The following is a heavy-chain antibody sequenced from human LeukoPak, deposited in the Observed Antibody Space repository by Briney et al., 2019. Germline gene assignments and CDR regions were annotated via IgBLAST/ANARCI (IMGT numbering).Heavy chain of an antibody. D-gene: IGHD3-10*01. J-gene: IGHJ4*02. CDR3: ARGGVDYYGSGTYYLMYYFDY. V-gene: IGHV3-7*03. Sequence: GGSLRLSCAASGFTFSSYWMSWVRQAPGKGLEWVANIKQDGSEKYYVDSVKGRFTISRDNAKNSLYLQMNSLRAEDTAVYFCARGGVDYYGSGTYYLMYYFDYWGQGALVTVSS. CDR1: GFTFSSYW. CDR2: IKQDGSEK.